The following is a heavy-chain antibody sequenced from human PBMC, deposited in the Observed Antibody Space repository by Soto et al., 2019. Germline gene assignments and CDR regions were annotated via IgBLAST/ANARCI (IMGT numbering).Heavy chain of an antibody. V-gene: IGHV3-23*01. CDR1: GFTFSSYA. CDR2: ISGSGGST. J-gene: IGHJ5*02. Sequence: PGGSLRLSCAASGFTFSSYAMSWVRQAPGKGLEWVSAISGSGGSTYYADSVKGRFTISRDNSKNTLYLQMNSLRAEDTAVYYCAKDHDYSNYGWLDPWGQGTLVTVSS. CDR3: AKDHDYSNYGWLDP. D-gene: IGHD4-4*01.